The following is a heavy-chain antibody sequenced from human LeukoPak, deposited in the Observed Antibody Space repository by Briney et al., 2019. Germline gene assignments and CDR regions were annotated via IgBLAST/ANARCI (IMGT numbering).Heavy chain of an antibody. V-gene: IGHV5-10-1*01. D-gene: IGHD7-27*01. J-gene: IGHJ3*01. CDR3: ARQLRIWGAFDF. Sequence: GESLKISCQGSGYSFIYYSISWVRQMPGKGLEWMGRIDPSDSYTNYSPSFQGHVTISVDKSITTAYLQWSSLKAPDTATYYCARQLRIWGAFDFWGQGTMVTVSS. CDR2: IDPSDSYT. CDR1: GYSFIYYS.